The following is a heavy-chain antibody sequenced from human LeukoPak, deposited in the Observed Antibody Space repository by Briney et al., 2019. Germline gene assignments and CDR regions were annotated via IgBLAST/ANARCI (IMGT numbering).Heavy chain of an antibody. D-gene: IGHD5-18*01. CDR2: ISRSGSTK. Sequence: GGSLRLSCAASGFTFSDYNMRWIRQAPGKGLEWVSSISRSGSTKYYADSVRGRFTISRDNAKNSLYLQMNSLRAEDTAVYYCARVATAYSYGYDYYYYMDVWGKGTTVTISS. V-gene: IGHV3-11*04. CDR1: GFTFSDYN. J-gene: IGHJ6*03. CDR3: ARVATAYSYGYDYYYYMDV.